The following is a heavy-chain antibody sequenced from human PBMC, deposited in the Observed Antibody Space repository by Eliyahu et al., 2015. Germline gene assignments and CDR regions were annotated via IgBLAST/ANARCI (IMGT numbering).Heavy chain of an antibody. CDR2: VXXSGDST. V-gene: IGHV3-23*04. Sequence: VQLVESGGGLVQSGGSLRLTCAASGFTFNNYAILWVRQAPGXGLGXVSSVXXSGDSTSYADSVRGRFTISRDNSKNTVFLQMNSLRGEDTAMYYCAKSMGSCSATWCFYGGQSGFDPWGQGTLVTVSS. J-gene: IGHJ5*02. CDR3: AKSMGSCSATWCFYGGQSGFDP. CDR1: GFTFNNYA. D-gene: IGHD4-23*01.